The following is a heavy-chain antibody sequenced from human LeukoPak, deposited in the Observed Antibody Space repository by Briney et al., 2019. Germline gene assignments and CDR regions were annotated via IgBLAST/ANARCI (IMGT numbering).Heavy chain of an antibody. V-gene: IGHV5-51*01. J-gene: IGHJ4*02. CDR1: GYSFTSYW. D-gene: IGHD5-24*01. CDR2: IYPGDSDT. Sequence: GESLKISCKGSGYSFTSYWIGWVRQMPGKGLEWMGIIYPGDSDTRYSPSFQGRVTISADKSISTAYLQWSSLKASDTAMYYCARGGGDGYNPRRGGEFDYWGQGTLVTVSS. CDR3: ARGGGDGYNPRRGGEFDY.